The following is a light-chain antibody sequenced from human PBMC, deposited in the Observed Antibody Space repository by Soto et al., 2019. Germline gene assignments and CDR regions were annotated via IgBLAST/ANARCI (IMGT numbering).Light chain of an antibody. CDR3: QQYNSYQWT. Sequence: DIQMTQSPSTLSASVGDRVTITCRASQSISNWLAWYPQKPGKAPKLLIYQASSVESGVPSRFSGSGSGTEFTLTISSLQPDDFATYYCQQYNSYQWTFGQGTKVEIK. CDR1: QSISNW. CDR2: QAS. J-gene: IGKJ1*01. V-gene: IGKV1-5*03.